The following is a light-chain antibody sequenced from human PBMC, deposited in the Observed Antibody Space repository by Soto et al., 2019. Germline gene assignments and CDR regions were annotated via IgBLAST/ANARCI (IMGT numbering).Light chain of an antibody. J-gene: IGKJ2*01. Sequence: DIQLTQSPPSLSASVGDRVTITCRVSQGISSFLNWCRQKPGKVPKLLIYTASNLQSGVPSRLSGRGPGTDFPLTISSLQPEDVANYYGQRTYNAPMYTLGQGTKLEIK. CDR1: QGISSF. CDR3: QRTYNAPMYT. V-gene: IGKV1-27*01. CDR2: TAS.